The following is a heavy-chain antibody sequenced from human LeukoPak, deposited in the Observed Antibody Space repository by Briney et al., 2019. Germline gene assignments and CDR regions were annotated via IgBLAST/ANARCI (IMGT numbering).Heavy chain of an antibody. D-gene: IGHD6-19*01. CDR1: GGSISSYY. V-gene: IGHV4-59*08. J-gene: IGHJ3*02. CDR3: ARGAQQVAVADDAFDI. CDR2: IYYSGST. Sequence: PSETLSLTCTVSGGSISSYYWSWIRQPPGKGLEWIGYIYYSGSTNYNPSLKSRVTISVDTSKNQFSLKLSSVTAADTAVYYCARGAQQVAVADDAFDIWGQGTMVTVSS.